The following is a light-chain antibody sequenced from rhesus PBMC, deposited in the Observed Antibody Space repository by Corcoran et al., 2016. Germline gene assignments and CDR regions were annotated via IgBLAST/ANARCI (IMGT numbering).Light chain of an antibody. J-gene: IGKJ4*01. V-gene: IGKV1-33*01. CDR2: AAS. CDR1: QDINNA. Sequence: DIQMTQSPSSLSASVGDKVTITCRPSQDINNALAWYKPKPGKAPKLLISAASSLHSGVPSRFSCSGSGTEFTLTISSLQPEDFAVYYCQQRHRDPLTFGGGTKVEIK. CDR3: QQRHRDPLT.